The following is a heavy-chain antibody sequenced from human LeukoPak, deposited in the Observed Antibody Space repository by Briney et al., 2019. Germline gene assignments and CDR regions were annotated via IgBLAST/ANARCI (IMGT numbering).Heavy chain of an antibody. V-gene: IGHV3-30-3*01. J-gene: IGHJ5*02. CDR1: GFTFSSYA. D-gene: IGHD2-21*02. CDR3: ARATTYGVTWSFLFDP. Sequence: GGSLRLSCAASGFTFSSYAMYWVRQAPGKGLEWVAVISYDGSNKYYADSVKGRFTISRDNSKNTLYLQMNSLRAEDTAVYYCARATTYGVTWSFLFDPWGQGTLVTVSS. CDR2: ISYDGSNK.